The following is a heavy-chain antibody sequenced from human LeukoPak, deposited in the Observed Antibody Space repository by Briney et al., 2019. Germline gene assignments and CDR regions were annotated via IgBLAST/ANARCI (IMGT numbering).Heavy chain of an antibody. J-gene: IGHJ4*02. Sequence: PRGSLRLSCAASGFTFSSYSMNWVRQAPGKGLEWVSSISSSSYIYYADSVKGRFTISRDNAKNSLYLQMNSLRAEDTAVYYCARDTGYSYGFDYWGQGPLVTVSA. CDR2: ISSSSYI. D-gene: IGHD5-18*01. CDR3: ARDTGYSYGFDY. V-gene: IGHV3-21*01. CDR1: GFTFSSYS.